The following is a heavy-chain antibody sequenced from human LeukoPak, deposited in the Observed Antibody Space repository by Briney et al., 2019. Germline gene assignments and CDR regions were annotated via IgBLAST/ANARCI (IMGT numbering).Heavy chain of an antibody. CDR3: ARDYYRTVDY. D-gene: IGHD3-22*01. V-gene: IGHV1-2*02. CDR2: INPISGGT. J-gene: IGHJ4*02. CDR1: GYTFTGYY. Sequence: ASVKVSCKASGYTFTGYYIHWVRQAPGQGLEWMGWINPISGGTNYAQKFQGRVTMTKDTSINTTYMDLSSLRSDDTAVYYCARDYYRTVDYWGQGTLVTVSS.